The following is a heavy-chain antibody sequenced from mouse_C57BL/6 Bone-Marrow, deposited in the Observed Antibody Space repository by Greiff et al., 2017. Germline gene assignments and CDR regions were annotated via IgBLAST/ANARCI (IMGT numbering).Heavy chain of an antibody. CDR3: ARDDYDTAMDY. CDR1: GFTFSDYG. V-gene: IGHV5-17*01. J-gene: IGHJ4*01. Sequence: EVKLVASGGGLVKPGGSLKLSCAASGFTFSDYGMHWVRQAPEKGLEWVAYISSGSSTIYYADKVKGRFTISRDNAKNTLFLQMTSLRSEDTAMYYCARDDYDTAMDYWGQGTSVTVSS. CDR2: ISSGSSTI. D-gene: IGHD2-4*01.